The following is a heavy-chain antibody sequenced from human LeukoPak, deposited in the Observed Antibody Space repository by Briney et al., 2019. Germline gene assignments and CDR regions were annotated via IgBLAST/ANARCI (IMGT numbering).Heavy chain of an antibody. CDR1: GFTVSSNY. D-gene: IGHD6-6*01. Sequence: GGSLRLSCAASGFTVSSNYMSWVRQAPGKGLEWVSVIYSGGSTYYADSVKGRFTISRDNSKNTLYPQMNSLRAEDTAVYYCARARDSSPDDYWGQGTLVTVSS. V-gene: IGHV3-66*01. J-gene: IGHJ4*02. CDR2: IYSGGST. CDR3: ARARDSSPDDY.